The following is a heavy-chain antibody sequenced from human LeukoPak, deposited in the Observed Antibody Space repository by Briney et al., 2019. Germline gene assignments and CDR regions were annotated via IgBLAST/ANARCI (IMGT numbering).Heavy chain of an antibody. CDR1: GGSISSGGYS. CDR2: IYNSGST. J-gene: IGHJ4*02. CDR3: VREVRGVIYFDY. D-gene: IGHD3-10*01. V-gene: IGHV4-30-4*07. Sequence: SETLSLTCAVSGGSISSGGYSWNWIRQPTGKGLEWIGYIYNSGSTSYNPSLKSRVTMSVDTSKNQFSLKLSSVTAADTAVYYCVREVRGVIYFDYWGQGTLVTVSS.